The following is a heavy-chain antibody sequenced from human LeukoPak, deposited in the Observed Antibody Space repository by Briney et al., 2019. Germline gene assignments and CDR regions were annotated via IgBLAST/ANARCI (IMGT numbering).Heavy chain of an antibody. CDR2: IKPDGSAQ. D-gene: IGHD3-22*01. CDR1: GFTFSTYW. CDR3: ANGGTYSSGP. Sequence: GGSLRLSCAASGFTFSTYWMSWVRQAPGKGLEWVATIKPDGSAQYYVDSVKGRFTISRDNAKNSLFLQINSLRAEDTAVYYCANGGTYSSGPWGQGTLVTVSS. V-gene: IGHV3-7*01. J-gene: IGHJ5*02.